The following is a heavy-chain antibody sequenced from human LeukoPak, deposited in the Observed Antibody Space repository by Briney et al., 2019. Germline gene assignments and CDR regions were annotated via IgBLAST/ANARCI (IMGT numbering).Heavy chain of an antibody. V-gene: IGHV1-18*01. J-gene: IGHJ4*02. CDR2: ISGYDGNT. CDR1: GYTFTTYG. D-gene: IGHD4-17*01. Sequence: ASVKVSCKASGYTFTTYGVSWVRQAPGQGLEWMGWISGYDGNTNYAQKLRGRVTMTTDTSTSTAYMDLRSLRSDDTTLYYCARTVTTSSYYFDYWGQGTLVTVSS. CDR3: ARTVTTSSYYFDY.